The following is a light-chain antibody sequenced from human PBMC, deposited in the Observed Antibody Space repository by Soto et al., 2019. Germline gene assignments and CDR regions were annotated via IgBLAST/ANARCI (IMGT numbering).Light chain of an antibody. V-gene: IGLV2-23*01. J-gene: IGLJ1*01. CDR3: CSYAGGGTSRV. CDR2: EAT. Sequence: QSVLTQPTYMSGAPGQSLTISFTGTSSEVGSCNLVSWFHQHPDKAPKVRIFEATQRPSGVSHRFSGSRSGNTASLTISGLQAEDEADYYCCSYAGGGTSRVFGTGTKVTVL. CDR1: SSEVGSCNL.